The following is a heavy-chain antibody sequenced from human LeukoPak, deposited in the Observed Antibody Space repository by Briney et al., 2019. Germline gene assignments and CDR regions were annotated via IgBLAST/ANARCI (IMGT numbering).Heavy chain of an antibody. Sequence: GGSLRLSCAASGFPPSSYAMRWVRQAPGKGLEWVSAISGSGGSTYYADSVKGRFTISRDNSKNTLYLQMNSLRAEDTAVYYCAKDEAGAKDYWGQGTLVTVSS. CDR3: AKDEAGAKDY. D-gene: IGHD1-26*01. CDR1: GFPPSSYA. V-gene: IGHV3-23*01. J-gene: IGHJ4*02. CDR2: ISGSGGST.